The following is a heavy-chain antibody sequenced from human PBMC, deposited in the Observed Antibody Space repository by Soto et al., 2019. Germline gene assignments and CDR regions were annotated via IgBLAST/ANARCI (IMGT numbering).Heavy chain of an antibody. CDR1: GFTFSSYG. CDR2: IWYDGSNK. J-gene: IGHJ6*02. D-gene: IGHD5-18*01. V-gene: IGHV3-33*01. CDR3: ARALDTAMVMDYYDTMDV. Sequence: PGGSLRLSCAASGFTFSSYGMHWVRQAPGKGLEWVAVIWYDGSNKYYADSVKGRFTISRDNSKNTLYLQMNSLRAEDTAVHSCARALDTAMVMDYYDTMDVWSQGTTGTVSS.